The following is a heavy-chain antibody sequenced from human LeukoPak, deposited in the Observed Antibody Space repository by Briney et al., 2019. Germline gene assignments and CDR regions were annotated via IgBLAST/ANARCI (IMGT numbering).Heavy chain of an antibody. CDR1: GFTFSNAW. V-gene: IGHV3-23*01. CDR3: AKKVGGTVSYYYYYYYIDV. CDR2: ISGSGGST. Sequence: GGSLRLSCAASGFTFSNAWMSWVRQAPGKGLEWVSAISGSGGSTSYADSVTGRFTSSRDNSKNTLYLQMNSLRAEDTAVYYCAKKVGGTVSYYYYYYYIDVWGKGTTVTVSS. D-gene: IGHD1-26*01. J-gene: IGHJ6*03.